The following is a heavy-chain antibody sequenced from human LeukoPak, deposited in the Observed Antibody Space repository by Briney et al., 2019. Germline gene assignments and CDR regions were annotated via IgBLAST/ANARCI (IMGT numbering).Heavy chain of an antibody. Sequence: GGSLRLSCAASGFTFTTYGMHWVRQSPGKGLEWVAFIRFDGSNKYYAYSVKGRFTVSRDNSKNTLYLQMNSLRAEDTAVYYCAKAGLLYYDSSGYYYDYFDYWGQGTLVTVSS. CDR3: AKAGLLYYDSSGYYYDYFDY. CDR1: GFTFTTYG. J-gene: IGHJ4*02. V-gene: IGHV3-30*02. CDR2: IRFDGSNK. D-gene: IGHD3-22*01.